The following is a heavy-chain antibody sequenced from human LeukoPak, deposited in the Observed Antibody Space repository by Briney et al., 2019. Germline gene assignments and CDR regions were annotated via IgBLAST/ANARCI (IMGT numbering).Heavy chain of an antibody. CDR2: INHSGST. Sequence: PSETLSLTCTVSGGSISSYYWSWIRQPPGKGLEWIGEINHSGSTNYNPSLKSRVTISVDTSKNQFSLKLSSVTAADTAVYYCARAPYGSGSLPYYYGMDVWGQGTTVTVSS. J-gene: IGHJ6*02. D-gene: IGHD3-10*01. CDR3: ARAPYGSGSLPYYYGMDV. CDR1: GGSISSYY. V-gene: IGHV4-34*01.